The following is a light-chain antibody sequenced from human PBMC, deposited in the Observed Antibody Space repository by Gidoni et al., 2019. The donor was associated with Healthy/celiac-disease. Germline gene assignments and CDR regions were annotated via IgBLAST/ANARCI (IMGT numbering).Light chain of an antibody. CDR1: QSVSSY. Sequence: EILLTQSPATLSLSPGERATLSGRASQSVSSYLAWYRQKPGQAPRLLIYDASNRATGIPARFSGSGSGTEFTLTISSLEPEEFAVYYCQQRSNWPPYTFGQGTKLEIK. J-gene: IGKJ2*01. CDR3: QQRSNWPPYT. V-gene: IGKV3-11*01. CDR2: DAS.